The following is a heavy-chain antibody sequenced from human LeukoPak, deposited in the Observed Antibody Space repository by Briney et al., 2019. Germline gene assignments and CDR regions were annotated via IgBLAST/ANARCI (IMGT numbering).Heavy chain of an antibody. CDR3: ARDHLGIAVAGTDY. CDR2: ISAYNGNT. D-gene: IGHD6-19*01. V-gene: IGHV1-18*01. CDR1: GYTFTSYG. Sequence: ASVKVSCTASGYTFTSYGISWVRQAPGQGLEWMGWISAYNGNTNYAQKLQGRVTMTTDTSTSTAYMELRSLRSDDTAVYYCARDHLGIAVAGTDYWGQGTLVTVSS. J-gene: IGHJ4*02.